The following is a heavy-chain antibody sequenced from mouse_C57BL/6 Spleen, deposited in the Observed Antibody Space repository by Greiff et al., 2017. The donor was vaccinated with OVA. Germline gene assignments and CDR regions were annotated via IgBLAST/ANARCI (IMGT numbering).Heavy chain of an antibody. CDR3: ARGVTTVVARGAY. CDR2: IYPGDGDT. Sequence: QVQLKESGPELVKPGASVKISCKASGYAFSSSWMNWVKQRPGKGLEWIGRIYPGDGDTNYNGKFKGKATLTADKTSSTAYMQLSSLTSEDSAVYFCARGVTTVVARGAYWGQGTLVTVSA. J-gene: IGHJ3*01. CDR1: GYAFSSSW. D-gene: IGHD1-1*01. V-gene: IGHV1-82*01.